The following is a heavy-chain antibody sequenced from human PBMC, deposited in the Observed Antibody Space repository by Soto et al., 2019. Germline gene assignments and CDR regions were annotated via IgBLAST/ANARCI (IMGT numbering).Heavy chain of an antibody. Sequence: PGGSLRLSCAASGFTFSSYAMHWVRQAPGKGLEWVAVISYDGSNKYYADSVKGRFTISRDNSKNTLYLQMNSLRAEDTAVYYCARDRIVVVQAAMLRGWLDPWGQGTMVTVYS. V-gene: IGHV3-30-3*01. CDR1: GFTFSSYA. J-gene: IGHJ5*02. CDR3: ARDRIVVVQAAMLRGWLDP. CDR2: ISYDGSNK. D-gene: IGHD2-2*01.